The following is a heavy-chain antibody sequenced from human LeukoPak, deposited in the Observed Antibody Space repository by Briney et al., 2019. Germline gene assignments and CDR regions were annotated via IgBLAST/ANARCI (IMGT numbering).Heavy chain of an antibody. CDR2: IIPILGIA. CDR3: ARAIPVDHGDYVFAGGYYDY. V-gene: IGHV1-69*04. CDR1: GGTFSSYA. J-gene: IGHJ4*02. Sequence: GASVKVSCKASGGTFSSYAISWVRQAPGQGLEWMGRIIPILGIANYAQKFQGRVTITADKSTSTAYMELSSLRSEDTAVYYCARAIPVDHGDYVFAGGYYDYWGQGTLVTVSS. D-gene: IGHD4-17*01.